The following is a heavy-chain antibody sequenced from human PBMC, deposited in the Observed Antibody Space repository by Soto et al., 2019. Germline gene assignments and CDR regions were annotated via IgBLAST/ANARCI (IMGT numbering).Heavy chain of an antibody. V-gene: IGHV3-30*18. CDR2: IAYDGGNK. Sequence: QVQLVESGGGVVQPGRSLRLSCAASGFTFSSYGMHWVRQAPGKGPEWVAVIAYDGGNKYYADSVRGRFTISRDNSKNTLYLQMNSLRTEDTAVYHCAKAVGYCSSGSCRDYYYYYGMDVWGQGTTVTVSS. CDR3: AKAVGYCSSGSCRDYYYYYGMDV. J-gene: IGHJ6*02. D-gene: IGHD2-2*03. CDR1: GFTFSSYG.